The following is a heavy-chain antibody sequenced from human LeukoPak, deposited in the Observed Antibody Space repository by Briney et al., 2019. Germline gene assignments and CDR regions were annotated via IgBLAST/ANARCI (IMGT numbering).Heavy chain of an antibody. CDR3: TRDSTTFRFGY. V-gene: IGHV3-53*01. Sequence: GGSLRLSCTGSGFAVSNNYMSWVRQAPGKGLEWVSIIYSGGITYYKESVKGRFTISRDNSKNMLYLQMNSLRAEDTAVYYCTRDSTTFRFGYWGQGALVTVSS. D-gene: IGHD4-11*01. J-gene: IGHJ4*02. CDR2: IYSGGIT. CDR1: GFAVSNNY.